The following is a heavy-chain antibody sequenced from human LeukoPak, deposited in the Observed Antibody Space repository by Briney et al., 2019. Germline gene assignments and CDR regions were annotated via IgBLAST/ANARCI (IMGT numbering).Heavy chain of an antibody. CDR2: IYYSGST. Sequence: SETLSLTCTVSGGSISSYYWSWIRQPPGKGLEWIGYIYYSGSTNYNPSLESRVTMSVDTSKNQFSLKLSSVTAADTAVYYCASQGLTMVRGFGYWGQGTLVTVSS. CDR3: ASQGLTMVRGFGY. V-gene: IGHV4-59*08. CDR1: GGSISSYY. D-gene: IGHD3-10*01. J-gene: IGHJ4*02.